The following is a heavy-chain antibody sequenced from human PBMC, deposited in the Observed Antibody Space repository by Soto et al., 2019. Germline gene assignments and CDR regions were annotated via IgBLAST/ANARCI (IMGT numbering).Heavy chain of an antibody. CDR3: LKNPDL. V-gene: IGHV3-23*01. Sequence: GGSLRLSCAASGCRFRSHAMHCVRQAPGKWLEWVAGISASCTDTFCGYSVKGRFTVSRDNSDNAVSVLLRALTTDDTATYYCLKNPDLWGQGTAVTVS. CDR2: ISASCTDT. J-gene: IGHJ6*02. CDR1: GCRFRSHA.